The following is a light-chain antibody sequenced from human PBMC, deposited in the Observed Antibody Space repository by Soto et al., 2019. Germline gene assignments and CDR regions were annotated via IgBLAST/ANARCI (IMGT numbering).Light chain of an antibody. CDR3: QQRSNWL. Sequence: ENVLTQSPAILSLSPGERATLSCRASQSVSNYVAWYQQKPGKAPRLLIYDASNRATGIPARFSGSGSGTDFTLTISSLEPEDFTVYYCQQRSNWLFGPGTKVDIK. V-gene: IGKV3-11*01. J-gene: IGKJ3*01. CDR2: DAS. CDR1: QSVSNY.